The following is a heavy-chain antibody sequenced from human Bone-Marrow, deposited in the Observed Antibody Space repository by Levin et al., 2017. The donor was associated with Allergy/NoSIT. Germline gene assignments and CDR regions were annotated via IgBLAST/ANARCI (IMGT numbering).Heavy chain of an antibody. V-gene: IGHV1-2*02. Sequence: WASVKVSCKASGYTFTDYYMNWVRQAPGQGLEWMGWINPNSGGTNYAQKVQGRVTMTRDTSISTAYMELSGLRSDDTAVYYCARDPDYYDRAFDIWGQGTMVTVSS. J-gene: IGHJ3*02. D-gene: IGHD3-22*01. CDR2: INPNSGGT. CDR3: ARDPDYYDRAFDI. CDR1: GYTFTDYY.